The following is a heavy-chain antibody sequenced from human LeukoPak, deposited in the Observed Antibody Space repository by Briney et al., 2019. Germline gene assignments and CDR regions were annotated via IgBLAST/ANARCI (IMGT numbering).Heavy chain of an antibody. J-gene: IGHJ3*02. CDR1: GASITSSSDY. CDR3: ARKRSGVGVQAATVRNHAFDT. CDR2: ICYSGST. V-gene: IGHV4-39*01. D-gene: IGHD2-2*01. Sequence: SETLSLTCIVSGASITSSSDYWGWIRQPPGKGLEWIGSICYSGSTYYNPSLKSRVSISVDTSNNQFSLNGNSVTATETSVYFCARKRSGVGVQAATVRNHAFDTWGQGTVVTVSS.